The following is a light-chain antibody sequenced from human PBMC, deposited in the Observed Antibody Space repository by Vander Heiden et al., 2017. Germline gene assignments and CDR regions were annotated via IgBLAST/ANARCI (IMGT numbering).Light chain of an antibody. CDR2: GAS. CDR3: QQYNDWHLLT. V-gene: IGKV3-15*01. CDR1: QRGTSN. Sequence: EIVMTQSPAPLSVSPGERATPSCRAKQRGTSNLAWCQQRPGQAPRLLIYGASTRATGIPARFSGSGSGTEFTLPISSLQSEDFAVYYCQQYNDWHLLTFGQGTRLEIK. J-gene: IGKJ5*01.